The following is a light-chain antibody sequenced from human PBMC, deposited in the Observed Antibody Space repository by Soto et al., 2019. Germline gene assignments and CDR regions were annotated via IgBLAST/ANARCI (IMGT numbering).Light chain of an antibody. CDR1: SSNIGAGYD. CDR2: GNS. V-gene: IGLV1-40*01. Sequence: QSMLTQPPSVSGAPGQRVTISCTGSSSNIGAGYDVHWYQQLPGTAPKLLIYGNSNRPSGVPDRFSGSKSGTSASLAITGLQAEDEADYYWQSYDSSLSGLYVFGTGTKVTV. J-gene: IGLJ1*01. CDR3: QSYDSSLSGLYV.